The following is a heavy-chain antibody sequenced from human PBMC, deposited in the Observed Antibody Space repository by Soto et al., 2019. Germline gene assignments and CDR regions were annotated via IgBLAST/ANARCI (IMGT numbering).Heavy chain of an antibody. CDR2: ISVSGDRT. CDR3: VKDGDSISSNKPLDY. CDR1: GFTFTTYA. D-gene: IGHD2-2*01. J-gene: IGHJ4*02. V-gene: IGHV3-23*01. Sequence: LRLSCAASGFTFTTYAMCWVRQAPGKGLEWVSSISVSGDRTFYADSVKGRFTISRDNRRNTLHLQMNSLRAEDTAVYYCVKDGDSISSNKPLDYWGQGTLVTVSS.